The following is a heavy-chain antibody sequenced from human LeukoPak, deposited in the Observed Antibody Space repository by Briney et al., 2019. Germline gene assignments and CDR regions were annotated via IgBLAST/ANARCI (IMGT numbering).Heavy chain of an antibody. V-gene: IGHV3-23*01. CDR1: GFSLTTYA. CDR2: ISDRGDST. J-gene: IGHJ3*01. CDR3: AKGRWGLTINNFDL. D-gene: IGHD2-21*01. Sequence: PGGSLRLSCAASGFSLTTYAMGWVRQAPGKGLEWVSVISDRGDSTYYADSVKGRFTISRDSSKNTLYLQMNSLRGEDTALYYCAKGRWGLTINNFDLWGQGTMVTVSS.